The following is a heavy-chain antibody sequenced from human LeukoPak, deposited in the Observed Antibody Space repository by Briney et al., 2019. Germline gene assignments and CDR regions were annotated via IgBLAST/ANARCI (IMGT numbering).Heavy chain of an antibody. J-gene: IGHJ6*02. V-gene: IGHV4-4*02. CDR1: GGSISSSNW. Sequence: SGTLSLTCAVSGGSISSSNWWSWVRQSPGKGLEWIGEIYHSGSTNYNPSLKSRVTISVDKSKNQFSLKLSSVTAADTAVYYCARSSGSYLYYGMDVWGQGTTVTVSS. CDR2: IYHSGST. D-gene: IGHD3-10*01. CDR3: ARSSGSYLYYGMDV.